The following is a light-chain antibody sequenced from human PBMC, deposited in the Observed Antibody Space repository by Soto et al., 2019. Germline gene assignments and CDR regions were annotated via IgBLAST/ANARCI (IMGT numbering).Light chain of an antibody. CDR1: QGISNY. CDR3: QKYDSALGT. Sequence: DIQMTQSPSSLSASVGDRVTITCRATQGISNYLAWYQQKPGKVPKLLVYAASTLQSGVPSRFSGSGSGTDFTLTISSLQPEDVATYYCQKYDSALGTFGQGTKVDIK. V-gene: IGKV1-27*01. J-gene: IGKJ1*01. CDR2: AAS.